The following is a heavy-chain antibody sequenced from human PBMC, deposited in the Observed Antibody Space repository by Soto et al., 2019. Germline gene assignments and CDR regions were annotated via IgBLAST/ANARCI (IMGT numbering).Heavy chain of an antibody. J-gene: IGHJ4*02. CDR1: GLTFSDYY. Sequence: QVQLVESRGGLVKPGGSLRLSCAASGLTFSDYYMSWIRQAPGKGLEWISYINSGGDTKYYADSVKGRFTISRDNAKKSLYLQMNSLRAEDTAVYYCARGTRGGDYDNWGQGTLVIVSS. CDR2: INSGGDTK. D-gene: IGHD3-22*01. V-gene: IGHV3-11*01. CDR3: ARGTRGGDYDN.